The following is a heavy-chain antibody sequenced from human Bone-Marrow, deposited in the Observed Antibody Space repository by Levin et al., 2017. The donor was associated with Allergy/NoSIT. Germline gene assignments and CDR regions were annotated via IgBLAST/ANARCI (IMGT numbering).Heavy chain of an antibody. CDR3: ARGIIGDVRVAHKEAFDI. J-gene: IGHJ3*02. CDR1: GFPFRIYS. D-gene: IGHD2-8*02. Sequence: GESLKISCTVSGFPFRIYSINWVRQAPGKGLEWVSSISSSGSDMYYVDSVRGRFTISRDNAKNSLTLQMNSLRAEDTAVYYCARGIIGDVRVAHKEAFDIWGQGTMVSVSS. V-gene: IGHV3-21*01. CDR2: ISSSGSDM.